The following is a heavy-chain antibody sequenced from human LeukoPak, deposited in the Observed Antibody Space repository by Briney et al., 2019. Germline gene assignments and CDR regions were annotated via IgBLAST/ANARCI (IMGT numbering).Heavy chain of an antibody. CDR3: ARDRYYYDSSGYIRGISFDY. CDR1: GYTFTSYY. CDR2: INPSGGST. D-gene: IGHD3-22*01. Sequence: ASVKVSCKASGYTFTSYYKHWVRQAPGQGLEWMGIINPSGGSTSYAQKFQGRVTMTRDTSTSTVYMELSSLRSEDTAVYYCARDRYYYDSSGYIRGISFDYWGQGTLVTVSS. V-gene: IGHV1-46*01. J-gene: IGHJ4*02.